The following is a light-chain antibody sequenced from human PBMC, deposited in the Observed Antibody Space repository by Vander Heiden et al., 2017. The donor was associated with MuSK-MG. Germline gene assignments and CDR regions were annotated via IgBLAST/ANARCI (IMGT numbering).Light chain of an antibody. CDR3: SSYTSSTTYV. J-gene: IGLJ1*01. CDR1: SSDVGAYNC. V-gene: IGLV2-14*01. Sequence: QSALTQPASVSGSPGQSIAISCTGTSSDVGAYNCVSWYQQYPGKVPKLMIYDVSNRPSGVSNRFSGSKSGNTASLTISGLQAEDEALYYCSSYTSSTTYVFGTGTQVIVL. CDR2: DVS.